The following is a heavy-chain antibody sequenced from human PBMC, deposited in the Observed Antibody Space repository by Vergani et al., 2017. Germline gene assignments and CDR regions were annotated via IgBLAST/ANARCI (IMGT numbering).Heavy chain of an antibody. Sequence: EVQLVQSGAEVKKPGESLKISCQGSGYSITNYWIAWVRQRPGKGLEWMGIIYAGDSDVRYSPSFQGHVTMSVDKSLSTAYLPWSSLKASDTATYYCAKTHDFSSLYSSYNWFDPWGQGTQVTVSS. J-gene: IGHJ5*02. CDR1: GYSITNYW. CDR2: IYAGDSDV. CDR3: AKTHDFSSLYSSYNWFDP. D-gene: IGHD3-3*01. V-gene: IGHV5-51*03.